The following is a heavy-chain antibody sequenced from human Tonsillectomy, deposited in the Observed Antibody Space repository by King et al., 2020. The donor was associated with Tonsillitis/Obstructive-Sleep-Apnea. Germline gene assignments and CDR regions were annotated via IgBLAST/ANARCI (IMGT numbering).Heavy chain of an antibody. CDR1: GGTFSSYA. D-gene: IGHD2-2*01. J-gene: IGHJ6*03. CDR2: IIPIFGTA. CDR3: ARGGVPAAILGVVQIPRVYYMDV. V-gene: IGHV1-69*01. Sequence: VQLVESGAEVKKPGSSVKVSCKASGGTFSSYAISWVRQAPGQGLEWMGGIIPIFGTANYAQKFQGRVTITADESTSTAYMELSSLRSEDTAVYYCARGGVPAAILGVVQIPRVYYMDVWGKGTTVTVSS.